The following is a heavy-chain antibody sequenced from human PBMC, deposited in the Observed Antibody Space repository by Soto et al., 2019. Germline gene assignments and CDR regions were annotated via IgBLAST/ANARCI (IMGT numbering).Heavy chain of an antibody. J-gene: IGHJ6*02. CDR2: ISYDGNNK. CDR3: AREGAGPSAIGHYYYGMDV. CDR1: DFTFCKFD. D-gene: IGHD2-2*02. Sequence: GGSLRLSCAASDFTFCKFDMHWVRQAPGKGLEWVAVISYDGNNKYYAYSVKGRFSISRDNSKNTLSLQINSLRAEDTAVYYCAREGAGPSAIGHYYYGMDVWGQGTTVTVSS. V-gene: IGHV3-30-3*01.